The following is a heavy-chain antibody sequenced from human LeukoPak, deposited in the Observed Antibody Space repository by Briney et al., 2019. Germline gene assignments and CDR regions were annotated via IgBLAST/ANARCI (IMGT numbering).Heavy chain of an antibody. CDR3: ARGRRYCSSTSCCTLYYYYYMDV. V-gene: IGHV1-8*01. J-gene: IGHJ6*03. CDR2: MNPNSGNT. D-gene: IGHD2-2*02. Sequence: ASVKVSCKASGYTFTSYDINWVRQATGQGLEWMGWMNPNSGNTGYAQKFQGRVTMTRNTSISTAYMELSSLRSEDTAVYYCARGRRYCSSTSCCTLYYYYYMDVWGKGTTVTVSS. CDR1: GYTFTSYD.